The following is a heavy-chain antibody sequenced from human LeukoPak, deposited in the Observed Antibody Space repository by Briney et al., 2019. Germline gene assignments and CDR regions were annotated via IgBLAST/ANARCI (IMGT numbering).Heavy chain of an antibody. J-gene: IGHJ4*02. CDR1: GYTVTSYG. V-gene: IGHV1-18*01. D-gene: IGHD6-13*01. CDR2: ISAYNGNT. Sequence: ASVKVSCKASGYTVTSYGISWVRQAPGQGLEWMGWISAYNGNTNYAQKLQGRVTMTTDTSTSTAYMELRSLRSDDTAVYYCARDGKIAAAGTGRFDSGYWGQGTLVTVSS. CDR3: ARDGKIAAAGTGRFDSGY.